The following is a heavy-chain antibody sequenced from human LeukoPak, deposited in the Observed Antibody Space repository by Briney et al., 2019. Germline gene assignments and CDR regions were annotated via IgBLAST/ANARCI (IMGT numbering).Heavy chain of an antibody. CDR3: AKDQWTAAGTPY. CDR2: ISYDGSNK. J-gene: IGHJ4*02. CDR1: GFTFSSYA. V-gene: IGHV3-30*04. D-gene: IGHD6-13*01. Sequence: PGGSLRLSCAASGFTFSSYAMHWVRQAPGKGLEWVAVISYDGSNKYYADSVKGRFTISRDNSKNTLYLQMNSLRAEDTAVYYCAKDQWTAAGTPYWGQGTLVTVSS.